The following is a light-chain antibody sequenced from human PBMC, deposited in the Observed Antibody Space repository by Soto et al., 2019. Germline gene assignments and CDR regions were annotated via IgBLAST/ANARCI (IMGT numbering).Light chain of an antibody. CDR2: DVS. CDR1: SSDVGGYNY. J-gene: IGLJ1*01. V-gene: IGLV2-14*01. Sequence: ALTQPASVSGSPGQSITISCTGTSSDVGGYNYVSWYQQHPGKAPKLMIYDVSNRPSGVSNRFSGSKSGNTASLTISGLQAEDEADYYCSSYTSSSTPINVFGTGTKITV. CDR3: SSYTSSSTPINV.